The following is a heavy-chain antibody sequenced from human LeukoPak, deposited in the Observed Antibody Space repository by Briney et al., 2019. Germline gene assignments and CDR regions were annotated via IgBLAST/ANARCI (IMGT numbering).Heavy chain of an antibody. CDR1: GFTFSSYG. J-gene: IGHJ4*02. CDR2: ISYDGSNK. CDR3: TGGAGGDCLRPFEY. Sequence: GGSLRLSCAASGFTFSSYGMHWVRQAPGKGVEWVAVISYDGSNKYYADSVKGRFTISRDNSKNTLYLQMNSLRVEDTAVYYCTGGAGGDCLRPFEYWGQGILVTVSS. V-gene: IGHV3-30*03. D-gene: IGHD2-21*02.